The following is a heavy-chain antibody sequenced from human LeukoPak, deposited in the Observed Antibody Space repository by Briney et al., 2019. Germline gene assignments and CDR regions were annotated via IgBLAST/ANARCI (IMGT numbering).Heavy chain of an antibody. CDR1: GYTFTSYY. CDR3: AVVEMAPIWETKLDY. CDR2: INPSGGST. Sequence: GASVKVSCKASGYTFTSYYMHWVRQAPGQGLEWMGIINPSGGSTSYAQKFQGRVTMTRDTSTSTVYMELSSLRSEDTAVYYRAVVEMAPIWETKLDYWGQGALVTVSS. D-gene: IGHD5-24*01. J-gene: IGHJ4*02. V-gene: IGHV1-46*01.